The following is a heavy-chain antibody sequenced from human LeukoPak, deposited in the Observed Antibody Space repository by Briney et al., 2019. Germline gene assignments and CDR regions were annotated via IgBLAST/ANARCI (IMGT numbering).Heavy chain of an antibody. CDR2: MNPNSGNT. Sequence: ASVKVSCKAFVYTFTPTDINWVRQTTGQGLELMGWMNPNSGNTGYAQKFQGRVTITRNTSISTAYVELSSMRSDDTAAYYCARGRSRENWFDPWGQGTLVTVSS. V-gene: IGHV1-8*03. J-gene: IGHJ5*02. CDR3: ARGRSRENWFDP. CDR1: VYTFTPTD.